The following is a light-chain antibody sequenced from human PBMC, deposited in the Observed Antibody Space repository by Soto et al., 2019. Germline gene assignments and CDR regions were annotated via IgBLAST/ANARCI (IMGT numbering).Light chain of an antibody. J-gene: IGLJ1*01. CDR3: AAWDDSMNSLV. V-gene: IGLV1-44*01. Sequence: QSVLTQPPSASGTPGQRVTISCSGSSSNIGSNTVNWYQQLPGTAPKLLIYNNNQRPSGVPHRFSGSKSGTSASLAISGLQSEDEADYYCAAWDDSMNSLVFGTGTKLTVL. CDR2: NNN. CDR1: SSNIGSNT.